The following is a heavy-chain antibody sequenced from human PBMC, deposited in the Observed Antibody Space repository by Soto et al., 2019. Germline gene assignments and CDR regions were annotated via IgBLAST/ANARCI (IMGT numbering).Heavy chain of an antibody. CDR3: ARLTGYSSGWFDF. D-gene: IGHD6-19*01. CDR2: IGTFNGNT. V-gene: IGHV1-18*04. Sequence: QVQLVQSGAEVKKPGASVKVSCKASGYTFTNHGITWVRQAPGQGLEWMGWIGTFNGNTNYAQKFQGRVTMTTDTSTNTAYMELRSLGSDDTAVYYCARLTGYSSGWFDFWGQGTLVTVSS. J-gene: IGHJ4*02. CDR1: GYTFTNHG.